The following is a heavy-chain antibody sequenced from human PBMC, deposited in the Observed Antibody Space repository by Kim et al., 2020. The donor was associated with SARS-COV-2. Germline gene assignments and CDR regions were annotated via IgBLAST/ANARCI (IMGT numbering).Heavy chain of an antibody. V-gene: IGHV1-69*13. CDR1: GGTFSSYA. Sequence: SVKVSCKASGGTFSSYAISWVRQAPGQGLEWMGGIIPIFGTANYAQKFQGRVTITADESTSTAYMELSSLRSEDTAVYYCAGLYPTPYCGGDCYGDYWGQGTLVAVSS. CDR2: IIPIFGTA. J-gene: IGHJ4*02. D-gene: IGHD2-21*02. CDR3: AGLYPTPYCGGDCYGDY.